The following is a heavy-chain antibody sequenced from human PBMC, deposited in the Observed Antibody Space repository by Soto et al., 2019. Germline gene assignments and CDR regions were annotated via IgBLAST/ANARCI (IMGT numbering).Heavy chain of an antibody. CDR1: GFTFSSYA. D-gene: IGHD6-13*01. CDR2: ISYDGTNK. Sequence: GSLRLSCAASGFTFSSYAMHWVRQAPGKRLEWVAAISYDGTNKYYADSVKGQFTISRDNSKNTLFLQMNSLRAEDTALYYCVKDPFVAAAGPYYFDYWGQGSLVTVSS. CDR3: VKDPFVAAAGPYYFDY. J-gene: IGHJ4*02. V-gene: IGHV3-30-3*01.